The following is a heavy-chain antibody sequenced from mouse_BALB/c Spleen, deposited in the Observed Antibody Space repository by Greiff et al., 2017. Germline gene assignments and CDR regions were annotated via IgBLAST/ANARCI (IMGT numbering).Heavy chain of an antibody. V-gene: IGHV5-6-5*01. CDR1: GFTFSSYA. J-gene: IGHJ2*01. CDR2: ISSGGST. Sequence: DVHLVESGGGLVKPGGSLKLSCAASGFTFSSYAMSWVRQTPEKRLEWVASISSGGSTYYPDSVKGRFTISRDNARNILYLQMSSLRSEDTAMYYCARGGGIYYGSSYDYWGQGTTLTVSS. CDR3: ARGGGIYYGSSYDY. D-gene: IGHD1-1*01.